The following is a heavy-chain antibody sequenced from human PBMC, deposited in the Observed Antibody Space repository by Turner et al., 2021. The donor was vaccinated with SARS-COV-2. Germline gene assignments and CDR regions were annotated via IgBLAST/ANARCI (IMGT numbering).Heavy chain of an antibody. Sequence: QLQLQESGPGLVKPSETLSLPCTVSGGYISSSNYYWGWLRQPPGKGLEWIGSIYYSGSTYYNPSLKSRVTISVDTSKNQFSLKLSSVTAADTAVYYCARLLNPGSYYYYYYGMDVWGQGTTVTVSS. D-gene: IGHD3-10*01. CDR1: GGYISSSNYY. J-gene: IGHJ6*02. V-gene: IGHV4-39*01. CDR3: ARLLNPGSYYYYYYGMDV. CDR2: IYYSGST.